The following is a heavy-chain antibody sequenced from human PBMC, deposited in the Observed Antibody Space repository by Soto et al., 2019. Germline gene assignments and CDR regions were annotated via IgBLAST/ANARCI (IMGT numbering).Heavy chain of an antibody. Sequence: GGSLRLSCAASGFTFSSYGMHWVRQAPGKGLEWVAVIWYDGSNKYYADSVKGRFTISRDNSKNTLYLQMNSLRAEDTAVYYCARALSGGSVYYYYGMDVWGQGTTVTVSS. CDR3: ARALSGGSVYYYYGMDV. D-gene: IGHD2-15*01. V-gene: IGHV3-33*01. J-gene: IGHJ6*02. CDR1: GFTFSSYG. CDR2: IWYDGSNK.